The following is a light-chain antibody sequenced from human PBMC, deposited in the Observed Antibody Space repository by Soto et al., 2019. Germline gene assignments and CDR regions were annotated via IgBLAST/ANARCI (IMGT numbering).Light chain of an antibody. Sequence: EIVLTQSPGTLSLSPGERATLSCRASQIVSSSYLAWYQQKPGQAPRLLIYVASSRATGIPDRFSGSGSGTDFTLTISRLEPEDFAVYYCQQYGSSPGYTFGQGTKLEIK. V-gene: IGKV3-20*01. CDR2: VAS. CDR1: QIVSSSY. J-gene: IGKJ2*01. CDR3: QQYGSSPGYT.